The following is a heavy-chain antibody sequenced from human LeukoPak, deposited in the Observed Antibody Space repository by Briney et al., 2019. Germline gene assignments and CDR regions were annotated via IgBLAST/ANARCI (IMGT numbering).Heavy chain of an antibody. V-gene: IGHV3-23*01. CDR2: ISGDGGST. D-gene: IGHD2-2*01. CDR3: AKRPDCSTTNCFRFEY. J-gene: IGHJ4*02. CDR1: RVGISTKA. Sequence: RLLCADRRVGISTKARRWLHHDKKQGLEWVSSISGDGGSTYYAESVKGRFTISRGNSKNTLYLQMNSLRAEDTAVYYCAKRPDCSTTNCFRFEYWGQGTLVTVSS.